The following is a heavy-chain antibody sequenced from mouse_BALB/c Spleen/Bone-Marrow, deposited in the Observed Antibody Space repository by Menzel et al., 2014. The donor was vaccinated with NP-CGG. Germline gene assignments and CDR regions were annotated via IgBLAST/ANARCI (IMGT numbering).Heavy chain of an antibody. Sequence: VQLQQSGAELVRPGASVKLSCKASGYTFTSYWINWVKQRPGKGLEWIGNIYPSDSYTNYNQKFKDKATLTVDKSSSTLYMQLSSPTSEDSAVYYCTRRDYAMDYWGQGTLVTVSS. CDR1: GYTFTSYW. CDR2: IYPSDSYT. J-gene: IGHJ4*01. CDR3: TRRDYAMDY. V-gene: IGHV1-69*02.